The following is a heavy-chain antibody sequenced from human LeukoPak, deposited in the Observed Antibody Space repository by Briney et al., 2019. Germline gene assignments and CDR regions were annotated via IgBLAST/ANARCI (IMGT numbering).Heavy chain of an antibody. CDR3: ARGGTIFGVGTQSKLRGPRDNWFDP. Sequence: SSQTLSLTCAVSGGSISSGGYSWSWIRQPPGKGLEWIGYIYHSGSTYYNPSLKSRVTISVDTSKNQFSLKLSSVTAADTAVYCCARGGTIFGVGTQSKLRGPRDNWFDPWGQGTLVTVSS. J-gene: IGHJ5*02. CDR1: GGSISSGGYS. CDR2: IYHSGST. D-gene: IGHD3-3*01. V-gene: IGHV4-30-2*01.